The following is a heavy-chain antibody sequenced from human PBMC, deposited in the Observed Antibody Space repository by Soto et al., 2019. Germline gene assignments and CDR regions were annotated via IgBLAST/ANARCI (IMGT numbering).Heavy chain of an antibody. CDR2: ISYDGSNK. J-gene: IGHJ5*02. D-gene: IGHD6-13*01. CDR1: GFTFSSYG. Sequence: GGSLRLSCAASGFTFSSYGMHWVRQAPGKGLEWVAVISYDGSNKYYADSVKGRFTISRDNSKNTLYLQMNSLRAEDTAVYYCAKGSIAAAAITWFDPWGQGTLVTVSS. V-gene: IGHV3-30*18. CDR3: AKGSIAAAAITWFDP.